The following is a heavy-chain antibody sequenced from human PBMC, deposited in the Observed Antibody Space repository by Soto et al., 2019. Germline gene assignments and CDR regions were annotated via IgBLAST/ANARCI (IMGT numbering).Heavy chain of an antibody. J-gene: IGHJ4*02. CDR3: ARGRGIYNSERSELDQ. V-gene: IGHV1-69*01. D-gene: IGHD3-16*01. CDR2: IIPRFGTR. Sequence: QVQLVQSGAEVKTPGSSVRVSCKASGGTFSRYTLNWVRQAPGQGLEWMGGIIPRFGTRNYAPTLQDRVTIIADESTNTAYMELDSLMSEDTAVYYCARGRGIYNSERSELDQWGQGTLVTVSS. CDR1: GGTFSRYT.